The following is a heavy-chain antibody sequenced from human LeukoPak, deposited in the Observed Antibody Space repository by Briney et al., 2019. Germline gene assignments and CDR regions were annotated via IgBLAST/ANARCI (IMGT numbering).Heavy chain of an antibody. CDR2: IYYSGST. D-gene: IGHD1-14*01. CDR1: GGSISSYY. CDR3: AREEGARGDAETDY. Sequence: SETLSLTCTVSGGSISSYYWSWIRQPPGKGLEWIGYIYYSGSTNYNPSLKSRVTISVDTSKNQFSLKLSSVTAADTAVYYCAREEGARGDAETDYWGQGTLVTVSS. J-gene: IGHJ4*02. V-gene: IGHV4-59*12.